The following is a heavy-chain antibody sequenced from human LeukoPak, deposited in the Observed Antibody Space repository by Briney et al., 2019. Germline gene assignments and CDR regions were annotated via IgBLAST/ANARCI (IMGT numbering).Heavy chain of an antibody. CDR3: ARDGVTVSSSPSYRYFDL. D-gene: IGHD3-3*01. CDR2: ISSSGSYI. V-gene: IGHV3-21*01. CDR1: GFTFSTYT. J-gene: IGHJ2*01. Sequence: PGESLRLSCAASGFTFSTYTINWVRRAPGKGLEWVSSISSSGSYIYSADSVKGRFTISRDNAKSSLYLHMDSLRVEDTAVYYCARDGVTVSSSPSYRYFDLWGRGTLVTVSS.